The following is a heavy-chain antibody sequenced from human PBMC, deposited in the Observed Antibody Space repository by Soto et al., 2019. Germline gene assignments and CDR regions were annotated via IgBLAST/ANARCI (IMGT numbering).Heavy chain of an antibody. J-gene: IGHJ5*02. CDR1: GGSISSSSYY. Sequence: QLQLQESGPGLVKPSETLSLTCTVSGGSISSSSYYWGWIRQPPGKGLEWIGSIYYSGSTYYNPSLKSRVTISVDTSKNQFSLKLSSVTAADTAVYYCARTSRMPRYCSSTSCSTGVSNWFDPWGQGTLVTVSS. D-gene: IGHD2-2*01. V-gene: IGHV4-39*01. CDR2: IYYSGST. CDR3: ARTSRMPRYCSSTSCSTGVSNWFDP.